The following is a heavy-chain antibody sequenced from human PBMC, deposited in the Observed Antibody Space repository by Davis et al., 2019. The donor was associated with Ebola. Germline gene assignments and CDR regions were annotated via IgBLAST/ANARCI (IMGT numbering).Heavy chain of an antibody. Sequence: GSLRLSCAASGFTFSSYWMHWIRQLPGKGLEWIGYIYYSGSTNYNPSLKSRVTISVDTSKNQFSLKLSSVTAVDTAVYFCVKWNVVVVAVSEYFQDWGQGTLVTVSS. V-gene: IGHV4-59*01. J-gene: IGHJ1*01. CDR2: IYYSGST. D-gene: IGHD2-15*01. CDR1: GFTFSSYW. CDR3: VKWNVVVVAVSEYFQD.